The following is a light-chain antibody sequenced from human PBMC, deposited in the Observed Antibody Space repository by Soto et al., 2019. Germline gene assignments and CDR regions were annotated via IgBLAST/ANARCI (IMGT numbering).Light chain of an antibody. CDR3: CSYGGSSTYV. CDR1: SSDVGSYNL. V-gene: IGLV2-23*01. J-gene: IGLJ1*01. CDR2: EGS. Sequence: QSVLTQPASVSGSPGQSITISYTGTSSDVGSYNLVSWYQQHPGKAPKLMIYEGSKRPSGVSNRFSGSKSGNTASLTISGLQAEDEADYYCCSYGGSSTYVFGTGTKVTV.